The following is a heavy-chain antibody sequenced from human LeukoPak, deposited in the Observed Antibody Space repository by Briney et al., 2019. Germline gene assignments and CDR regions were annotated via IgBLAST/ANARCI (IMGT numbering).Heavy chain of an antibody. D-gene: IGHD4-17*01. CDR2: ISSSSYI. Sequence: GGSLRLSCAASGFTFSSYSMNWVRQAPGKGLEWVSSISSSSYIYYADSVKGRFTISRDNAKNSLYLQMNSLRDEDTAVYYCARRGRYGDYWGAFDIWGQGTMVTVSS. J-gene: IGHJ3*02. CDR3: ARRGRYGDYWGAFDI. CDR1: GFTFSSYS. V-gene: IGHV3-21*01.